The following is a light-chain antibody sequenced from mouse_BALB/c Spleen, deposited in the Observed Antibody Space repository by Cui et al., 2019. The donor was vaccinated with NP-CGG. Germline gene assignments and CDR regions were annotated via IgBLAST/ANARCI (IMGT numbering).Light chain of an antibody. CDR3: ALWYSNHWV. Sequence: QAVVTQESALTTSPGETVTLTCRSRTGAVTTSNYANWVQEKPDHLFTGLIGGTNNRAPGVPARFSDSLIGDKAALTITGAQTVDEAIYFCALWYSNHWVFGGGTKLTVL. CDR1: TGAVTTSNY. CDR2: GTN. V-gene: IGLV1*01. J-gene: IGLJ1*01.